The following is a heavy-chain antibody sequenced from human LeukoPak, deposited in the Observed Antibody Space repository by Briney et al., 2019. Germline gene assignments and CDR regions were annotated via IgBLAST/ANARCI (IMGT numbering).Heavy chain of an antibody. J-gene: IGHJ3*02. V-gene: IGHV4-61*05. CDR3: ARHRIHQSNTYYYDSSGYYSHDAFDI. D-gene: IGHD3-22*01. Sequence: PSETLSLTCTVSGGSISSSSYYWGWIRQPPGKGLEWIGYIYTSGSTNYNPSLKSRVTISVDTSKNQFSLKLSSVTAADTAVYYCARHRIHQSNTYYYDSSGYYSHDAFDIWGQGTMVTVSS. CDR2: IYTSGST. CDR1: GGSISSSSYY.